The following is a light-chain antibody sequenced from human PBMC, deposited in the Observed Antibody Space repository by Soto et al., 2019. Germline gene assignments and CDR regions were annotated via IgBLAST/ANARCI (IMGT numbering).Light chain of an antibody. CDR2: AAS. J-gene: IGKJ1*01. CDR3: QKYNSTPWT. V-gene: IGKV1-27*01. CDR1: QGISNY. Sequence: DIQMTQSPSSLSASVRDRVTITCRASQGISNYLAWYQQKPGKVPKLLIYAASTLQSGVPSRFSGSGSETYFPLHISSLQPEDVATYYCQKYNSTPWTFGQGTKVEIK.